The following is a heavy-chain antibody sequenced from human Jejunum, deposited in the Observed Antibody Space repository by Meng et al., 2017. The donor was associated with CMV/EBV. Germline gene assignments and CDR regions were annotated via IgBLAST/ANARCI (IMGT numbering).Heavy chain of an antibody. Sequence: LSCVVSRFTFGTYAVGWLRQAPGKGLEWVSGISNSGGSTYYADSVKGRFTISRDNSKSTLYLQVNSLRAEDTAVYYCAKSQLGRFDYWGQGTLVTVSS. D-gene: IGHD1-1*01. J-gene: IGHJ4*02. CDR3: AKSQLGRFDY. CDR2: ISNSGGST. V-gene: IGHV3-23*01. CDR1: RFTFGTYA.